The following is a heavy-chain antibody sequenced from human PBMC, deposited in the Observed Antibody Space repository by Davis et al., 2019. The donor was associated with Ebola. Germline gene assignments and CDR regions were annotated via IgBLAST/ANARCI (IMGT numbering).Heavy chain of an antibody. CDR3: ARAPYYYDVSGFYVDY. CDR1: GYPFPNYW. V-gene: IGHV5-51*01. D-gene: IGHD3-22*01. CDR2: IYPGDSDT. J-gene: IGHJ4*02. Sequence: GESLKISCKGSGYPFPNYWIAWVRQMPGKGLEWMGIIYPGDSDTTYNPSFQGQITISADRSTSTAYLQLSSLKASDTATYYCARAPYYYDVSGFYVDYWGQGTLVTVSS.